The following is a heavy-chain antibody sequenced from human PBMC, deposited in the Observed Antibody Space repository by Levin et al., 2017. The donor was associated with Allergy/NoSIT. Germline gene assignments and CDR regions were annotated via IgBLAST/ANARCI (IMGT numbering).Heavy chain of an antibody. V-gene: IGHV3-21*01. J-gene: IGHJ4*02. CDR3: ARVGVGARKIDY. Sequence: ETLSLTCAASGFTFSSYSMNWVRQAPGKGLEWVSSISSSSSYIYYADSVKGRFTISRDNAKNSLYLQMNSLRAEDTAVYYCARVGVGARKIDYWGQGTLVTVSS. D-gene: IGHD1-26*01. CDR2: ISSSSSYI. CDR1: GFTFSSYS.